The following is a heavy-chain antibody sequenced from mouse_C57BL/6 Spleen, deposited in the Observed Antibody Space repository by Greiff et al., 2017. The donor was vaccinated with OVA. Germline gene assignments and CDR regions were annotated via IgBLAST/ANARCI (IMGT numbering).Heavy chain of an antibody. CDR1: GFTFNTYA. D-gene: IGHD2-1*01. J-gene: IGHJ1*03. V-gene: IGHV10-3*01. CDR3: VRGYGNYGGLYFDV. CDR2: IRSKSSNYAT. Sequence: EVQRVESGGGLVQPKGSLKLSCAASGFTFNTYAMHWVRQAPGKGLEWVARIRSKSSNYATYYADSVKDRFTISRDDSQSMLYLQMNNLKTEDTAMYYCVRGYGNYGGLYFDVWGTGTTVTVSS.